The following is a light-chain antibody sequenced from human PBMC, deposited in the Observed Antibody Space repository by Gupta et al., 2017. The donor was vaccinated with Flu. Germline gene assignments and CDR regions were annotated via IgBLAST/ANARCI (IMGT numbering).Light chain of an antibody. J-gene: IGKJ5*01. CDR2: TAS. CDR1: QGISSH. V-gene: IGKV1-9*01. CDR3: QHRNSSPIT. Sequence: DIQLTQSPSFLSASVGDRITLTCRARQGISSHLAWYQQKPGKAPKLLINTASTLQSGVPSRFSGSGSGTEFTLTITSRQPEDFATYYCQHRNSSPITFGQGTQLDIK.